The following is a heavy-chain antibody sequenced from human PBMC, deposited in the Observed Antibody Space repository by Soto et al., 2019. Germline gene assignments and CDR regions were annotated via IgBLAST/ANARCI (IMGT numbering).Heavy chain of an antibody. CDR2: INAGNGNT. CDR3: ARGESVVGDY. V-gene: IGHV1-3*01. D-gene: IGHD2-15*01. J-gene: IGHJ4*02. Sequence: GASVKVSCKASGYTFTSYGISWVRQAPGQRLEWMGWINAGNGNTKCSQKFQDRVTITRDTSASTAYMELSSLRSEDTAVYYCARGESVVGDYWGQGTLVTVSS. CDR1: GYTFTSYG.